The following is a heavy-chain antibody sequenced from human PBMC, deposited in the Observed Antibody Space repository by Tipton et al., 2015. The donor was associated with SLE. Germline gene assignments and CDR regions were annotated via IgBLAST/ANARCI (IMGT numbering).Heavy chain of an antibody. CDR2: INYSGST. V-gene: IGHV4-59*11. Sequence: TLSLTCTVSGGSISSHYWSWIRRPPGKALEWIAYINYSGSTNYNPSLKSRVAISIDTSKNQFSLKVNSVTAADTAVYYCARGRVVPAGNFDYWGQGTLVTVSS. CDR3: ARGRVVPAGNFDY. J-gene: IGHJ4*02. CDR1: GGSISSHY. D-gene: IGHD2-2*01.